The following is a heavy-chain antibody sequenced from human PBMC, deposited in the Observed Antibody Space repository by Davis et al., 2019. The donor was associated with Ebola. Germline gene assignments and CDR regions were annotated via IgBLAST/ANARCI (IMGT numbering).Heavy chain of an antibody. Sequence: MPGGSLRLSCTVSGGSISSSSYYWGWIRQPPGKGLEWIGSIYYSGSTYYNPSLKSRVTISVDTSKNQFSLKLSSVTAADTAVYYCARTLYSSSSEHSDYWGQGTLVTVSS. D-gene: IGHD6-6*01. J-gene: IGHJ4*02. CDR3: ARTLYSSSSEHSDY. CDR1: GGSISSSSYY. CDR2: IYYSGST. V-gene: IGHV4-39*01.